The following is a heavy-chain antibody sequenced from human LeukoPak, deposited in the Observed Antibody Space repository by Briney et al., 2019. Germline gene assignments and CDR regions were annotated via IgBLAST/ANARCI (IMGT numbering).Heavy chain of an antibody. CDR3: ARRRAVAFDY. CDR2: INQDGSEK. V-gene: IGHV3-7*01. Sequence: GGSLRLPCAGYGFTFSSYWMSWVRQAPGKGLEWVANINQDGSEKYYVDSVKGRFTISRDNAKNSLYLQMNSLRVKDTAVYYCARRRAVAFDYWGQGTLVTVSS. CDR1: GFTFSSYW. D-gene: IGHD6-19*01. J-gene: IGHJ4*02.